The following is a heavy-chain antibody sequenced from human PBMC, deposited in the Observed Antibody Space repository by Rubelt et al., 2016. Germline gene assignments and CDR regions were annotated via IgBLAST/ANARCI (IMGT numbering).Heavy chain of an antibody. CDR2: INHSGST. Sequence: QVQLQQWGAGLLKPSETLSLTCAVYGGSFSGYYWSWIRQPPGKGLEWIGEINHSGSTNYNPSLKSRVTISVDPSKNQFSLMLSSVTAAATAVYSCARGLARAAAAPRRLWFDPWCQGTLVTVSS. V-gene: IGHV4-34*01. CDR1: GGSFSGYY. J-gene: IGHJ5*02. D-gene: IGHD6-13*01. CDR3: ARGLARAAAAPRRLWFDP.